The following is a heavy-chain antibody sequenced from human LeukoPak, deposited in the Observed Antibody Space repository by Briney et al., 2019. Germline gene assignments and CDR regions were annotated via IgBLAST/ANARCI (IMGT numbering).Heavy chain of an antibody. CDR3: ARDGPSRSLYL. CDR2: IYYSVST. J-gene: IGHJ4*02. V-gene: IGHV4-31*03. D-gene: IGHD2-2*02. CDR1: GDSISSGGY. Sequence: SETLSLTCTVSGDSISSGGYWSWIRQHPGKGLEWIGYIYYSVSTYYTPALQSRVTISVDTSKNQFSLKLNSVSAADTAVYYCARDGPSRSLYLWGQGTLATASS.